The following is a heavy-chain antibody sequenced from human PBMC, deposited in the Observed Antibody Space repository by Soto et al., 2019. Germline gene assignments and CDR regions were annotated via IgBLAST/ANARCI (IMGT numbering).Heavy chain of an antibody. CDR1: GFTFSSYA. D-gene: IGHD3-22*01. CDR2: ISGSGGST. J-gene: IGHJ3*02. V-gene: IGHV3-23*01. CDR3: AKDLRRGTMIVVVKHAFRI. Sequence: PGGSLRLSCAASGFTFSSYAMSWVRQAPGKGLEWVSAISGSGGSTYYADSVKGRFTISRDNSKNTLYLQMNSLRAEDTAVYYCAKDLRRGTMIVVVKHAFRIWGQAKIVTVSS.